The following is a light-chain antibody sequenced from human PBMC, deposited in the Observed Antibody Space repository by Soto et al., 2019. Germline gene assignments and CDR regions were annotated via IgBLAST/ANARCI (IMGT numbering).Light chain of an antibody. CDR1: SSDVGAYNY. CDR3: SSYTSTSTYV. J-gene: IGLJ1*01. CDR2: DVS. V-gene: IGLV2-14*03. Sequence: QSVLTQPASVSGSPGQSITISCTGTSSDVGAYNYVSWYQHHPGKAPKLIIYDVSNRPSGVSNRFSGSKSGNTASLTISGLQAEDEADYHCSSYTSTSTYVFGIGTKVNVL.